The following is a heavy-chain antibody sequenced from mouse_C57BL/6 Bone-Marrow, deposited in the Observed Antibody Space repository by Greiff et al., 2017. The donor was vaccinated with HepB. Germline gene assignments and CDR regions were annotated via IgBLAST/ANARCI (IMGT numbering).Heavy chain of an antibody. CDR3: ARSRYDGSNDY. CDR1: GYTFTDYY. V-gene: IGHV1-76*01. CDR2: IYPGSSNT. J-gene: IGHJ2*01. D-gene: IGHD1-1*01. Sequence: QVQLKESGAELVRPGASVKLSCKASGYTFTDYYINWVKQRPGQGLEWIAKIYPGSSNTYYNQKFKDKATLTVEKSSSTAYMQLSSLTSEDSAVYFCARSRYDGSNDYWGQGTTLTVSS.